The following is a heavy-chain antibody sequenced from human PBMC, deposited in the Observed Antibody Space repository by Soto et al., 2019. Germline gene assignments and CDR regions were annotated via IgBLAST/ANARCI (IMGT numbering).Heavy chain of an antibody. Sequence: ETLSLTCTVSGGSSSSSSYYWGWIRQPPGKGLEWIGSIYYSGSTYYNPSLKSRVTISVDTSKNQFSLKLSSVTAADTAVYYCARHVSKSGNGYEAADAFDIWGQGTMVTVSS. J-gene: IGHJ3*02. V-gene: IGHV4-39*01. D-gene: IGHD5-12*01. CDR2: IYYSGST. CDR3: ARHVSKSGNGYEAADAFDI. CDR1: GGSSSSSSYY.